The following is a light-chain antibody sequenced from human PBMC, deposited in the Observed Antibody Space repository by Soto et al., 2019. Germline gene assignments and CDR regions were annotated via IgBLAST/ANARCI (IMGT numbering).Light chain of an antibody. CDR3: QHSSSTPQT. J-gene: IGKJ1*01. Sequence: DIQINQSPSSLSSSVGDRVTITCRASQSISSYLNWYQQKPGKAPKLLIYAASSLQSGVPSRFSGSGSGTDFTLTISSLQPEDFATYYCQHSSSTPQTFGQGTKVDI. CDR1: QSISSY. CDR2: AAS. V-gene: IGKV1-39*01.